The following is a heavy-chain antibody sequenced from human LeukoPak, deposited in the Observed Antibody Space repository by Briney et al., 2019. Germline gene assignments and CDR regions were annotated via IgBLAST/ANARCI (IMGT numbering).Heavy chain of an antibody. Sequence: GGSLRLSCAASGFAFSSYEMNWVRQAPGKGLEWVANMYSGGNTDYADSVKGRFTISKDSSRNTLYLQMNSLRVEDTALYYCARDRDGVSFDFWGRGTLVTVSS. J-gene: IGHJ4*02. V-gene: IGHV3-53*01. CDR3: ARDRDGVSFDF. CDR2: MYSGGNT. D-gene: IGHD3-3*01. CDR1: GFAFSSYE.